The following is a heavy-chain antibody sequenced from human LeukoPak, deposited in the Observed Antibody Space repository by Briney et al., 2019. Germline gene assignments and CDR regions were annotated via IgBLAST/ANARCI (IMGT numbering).Heavy chain of an antibody. V-gene: IGHV3-74*01. CDR3: ASGYYSTSEGGNGY. CDR1: GFTSSDYW. D-gene: IGHD2/OR15-2a*01. J-gene: IGHJ4*02. Sequence: GGSLRLSCAASGFTSSDYWMHCVRHAPGKRLVWVSRIDSDGSTTNYADYVKGRFTISRDNAKNTLYLQMNSLRAEDTAVYYCASGYYSTSEGGNGYWGQGTLVTVSS. CDR2: IDSDGSTT.